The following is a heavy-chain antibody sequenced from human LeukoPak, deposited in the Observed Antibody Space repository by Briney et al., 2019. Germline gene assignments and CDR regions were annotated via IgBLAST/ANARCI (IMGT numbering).Heavy chain of an antibody. D-gene: IGHD6-13*01. CDR1: GLSFSTYA. CDR3: AKVRLYSSSWYFDL. V-gene: IGHV3-23*01. CDR2: ITGSGGTT. Sequence: GGSLRLSCAASGLSFSTYAMSWVRQAPGKGLEWVSTITGSGGTTYYADSVKGRFTISRDNSKNTLYLQMNSLRAEDTAVYCCAKVRLYSSSWYFDLWGRGTLVTVSS. J-gene: IGHJ2*01.